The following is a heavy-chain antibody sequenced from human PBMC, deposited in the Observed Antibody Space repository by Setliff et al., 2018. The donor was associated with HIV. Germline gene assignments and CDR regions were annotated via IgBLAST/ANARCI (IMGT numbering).Heavy chain of an antibody. V-gene: IGHV4-34*01. J-gene: IGHJ4*02. D-gene: IGHD6-25*01. CDR1: GGSFSGSY. CDR2: INHRGST. Sequence: SETLSLTCAVYGGSFSGSYWSWIRQPPGKGLEWIGEINHRGSTNYNPSLKSRVTISVETSKNQFSLKLNSVTAADTAVYYCAREAARVVDFWGQGTLVTVSS. CDR3: AREAARVVDF.